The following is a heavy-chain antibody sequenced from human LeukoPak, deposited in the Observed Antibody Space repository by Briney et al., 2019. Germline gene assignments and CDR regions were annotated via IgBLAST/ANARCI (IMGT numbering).Heavy chain of an antibody. V-gene: IGHV1-18*04. J-gene: IGHJ4*02. CDR3: ARVYPQPGYFDY. CDR1: GYTFTGYY. CDR2: ISAYNGNT. Sequence: GASVKVSCKASGYTFTGYYMHWVRQAPGQGLEWMGWISAYNGNTNYAQKLQGRVTMTTDTSTSTAYMELRSLRSDDTAVYYCARVYPQPGYFDYWGQGTLVTVSS. D-gene: IGHD2-8*01.